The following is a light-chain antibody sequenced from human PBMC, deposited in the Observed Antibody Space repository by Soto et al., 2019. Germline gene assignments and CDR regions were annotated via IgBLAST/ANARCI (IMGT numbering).Light chain of an antibody. V-gene: IGKV3-20*01. Sequence: RASQSVNNNYVAWYQQKPGQGPRLLIYGASSRATGIPDRFSGSGSGTDFTLIISRLEPEDFAMYYCQQYGSSPRTFGQGTKVDNK. CDR2: GAS. CDR3: QQYGSSPRT. CDR1: QSVNNNY. J-gene: IGKJ1*01.